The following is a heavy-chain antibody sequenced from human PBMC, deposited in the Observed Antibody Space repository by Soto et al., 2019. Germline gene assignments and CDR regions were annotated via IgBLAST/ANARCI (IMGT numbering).Heavy chain of an antibody. CDR1: GGSISSSSYY. Sequence: SETLSLTCTVSGGSISSSSYYWGWIRQPPGKGLEWIGSIYYSGSTYYNPSLKSRVTISVDTSKNQFSLKLSSVTAADTAVYYCARQISLRYFDWLLSGFDYWGQGTLVTVSS. CDR3: ARQISLRYFDWLLSGFDY. CDR2: IYYSGST. J-gene: IGHJ4*02. V-gene: IGHV4-39*01. D-gene: IGHD3-9*01.